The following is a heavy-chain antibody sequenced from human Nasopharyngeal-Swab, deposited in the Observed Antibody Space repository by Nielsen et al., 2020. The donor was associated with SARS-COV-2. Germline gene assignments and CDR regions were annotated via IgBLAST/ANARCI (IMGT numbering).Heavy chain of an antibody. CDR3: ARSYNPGGFGWLLSND. D-gene: IGHD3-9*01. Sequence: GGSLRLSCEASGFTFSSYPMQWVRRAPGKGLEWVSVISYGGGDEHYADSVKGRFTISRDNSKNTLYLQMNILTVDDTAVYYCARSYNPGGFGWLLSNDWGQGTLVTVSS. J-gene: IGHJ4*02. V-gene: IGHV3-30*04. CDR1: GFTFSSYP. CDR2: ISYGGGDE.